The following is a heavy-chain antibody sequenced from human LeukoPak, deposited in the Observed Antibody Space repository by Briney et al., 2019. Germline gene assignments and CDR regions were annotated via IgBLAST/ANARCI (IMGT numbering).Heavy chain of an antibody. V-gene: IGHV3-9*03. CDR1: GFTFADNA. J-gene: IGHJ3*02. Sequence: SLRLSCAASGFTFADNAMHWVRQAPGKGLEWVSGISWNSGSIGYGDSVKGRFTISRDNAKNSLYLQMNSLRAEDMALYYCAKSAAFRSTIFAGVDIWGQGTMVTVSS. CDR3: AKSAAFRSTIFAGVDI. D-gene: IGHD3-3*01. CDR2: ISWNSGSI.